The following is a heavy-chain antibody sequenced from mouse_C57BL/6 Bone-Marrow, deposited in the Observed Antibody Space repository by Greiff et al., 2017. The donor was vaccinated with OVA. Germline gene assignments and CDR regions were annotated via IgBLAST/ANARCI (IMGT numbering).Heavy chain of an antibody. J-gene: IGHJ1*03. Sequence: VQLKESGGGLVQPKGSLKLSCAASGFSFNTYAMNWVRQAPGKGLEWVARIRSKSNNYATYYADSVKDRFTISRDDSESMLYLQMNNLKTEDTAMYYCVRKGVYGRDWYFDVWGTGTTVTVSS. CDR1: GFSFNTYA. V-gene: IGHV10-1*01. D-gene: IGHD1-1*01. CDR2: IRSKSNNYAT. CDR3: VRKGVYGRDWYFDV.